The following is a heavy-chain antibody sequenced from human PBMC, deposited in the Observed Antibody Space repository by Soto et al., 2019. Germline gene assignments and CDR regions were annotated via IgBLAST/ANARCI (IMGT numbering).Heavy chain of an antibody. Sequence: GGSLRLSCEASGFTFSSYGIHWVVPSPVKGLEGVAVISYDGSNKYYADSVKGRFTISRDNSKNTLYLQMNSLRAEDTAVYYCAKDRSFIAARPTQMEVWGQGTMVTVSS. J-gene: IGHJ3*01. CDR1: GFTFSSYG. CDR2: ISYDGSNK. V-gene: IGHV3-30*18. D-gene: IGHD6-6*01. CDR3: AKDRSFIAARPTQMEV.